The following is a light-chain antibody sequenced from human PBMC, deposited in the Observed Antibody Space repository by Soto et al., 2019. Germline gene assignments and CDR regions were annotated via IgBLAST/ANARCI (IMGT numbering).Light chain of an antibody. V-gene: IGKV1-9*01. CDR1: QGISSH. CDR2: AAS. CDR3: QQLNSYPLT. Sequence: DIQLTQSPSFLSTSVGDRVTIPCRASQGISSHLAWYQQNPGKAPKLLIYAASTLQSGVPSRFSGSGSATEFTLTISSLQPEDFATYYCQQLNSYPLTFGGGTKVEIK. J-gene: IGKJ4*01.